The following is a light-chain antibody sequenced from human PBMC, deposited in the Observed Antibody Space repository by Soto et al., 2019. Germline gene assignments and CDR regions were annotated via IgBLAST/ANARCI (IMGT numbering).Light chain of an antibody. CDR2: LEGSGSY. V-gene: IGLV4-60*02. CDR1: SGHRSYI. CDR3: ETWDSNTRV. J-gene: IGLJ2*01. Sequence: QSVLTQSSSASASLGSSVKLTCTLSSGHRSYIIAWHQQQPGKAPRYLMKLEGSGSYNKGSGVPARFSGSSSGADRYLTISNLQFEDEANYYCETWDSNTRVFGGGTKVTVL.